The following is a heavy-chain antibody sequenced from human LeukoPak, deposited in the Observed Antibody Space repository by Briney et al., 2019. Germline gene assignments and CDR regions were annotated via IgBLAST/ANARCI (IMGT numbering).Heavy chain of an antibody. CDR3: ARDSVGVVITPIDY. D-gene: IGHD3-3*01. J-gene: IGHJ4*02. CDR2: IKPDGDEK. V-gene: IGHV3-7*01. Sequence: PGGSLRLSCAASGFTFSTYCMTWLRQTPGKGLEWVANIKPDGDEKYYVDSVKGRFTISRDNAKNSLYLQMNSLRAEDTAVYYCARDSVGVVITPIDYWGQGTLVTVSS. CDR1: GFTFSTYC.